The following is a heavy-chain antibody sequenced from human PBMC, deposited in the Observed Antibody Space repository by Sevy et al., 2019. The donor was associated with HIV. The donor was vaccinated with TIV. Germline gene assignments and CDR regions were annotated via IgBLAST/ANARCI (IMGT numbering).Heavy chain of an antibody. CDR1: GFTFSDYY. Sequence: GGSLRLSCAVSGFTFSDYYMTWIRQSPGKGLEWVSYISSGSSYTNYADSVKGRFTISRDNAKNSLYLEIHTLRPEDTAVYYCARSRSNYADYYFDYWGPGTVVTVSS. J-gene: IGHJ4*02. D-gene: IGHD4-17*01. CDR2: ISSGSSYT. V-gene: IGHV3-11*06. CDR3: ARSRSNYADYYFDY.